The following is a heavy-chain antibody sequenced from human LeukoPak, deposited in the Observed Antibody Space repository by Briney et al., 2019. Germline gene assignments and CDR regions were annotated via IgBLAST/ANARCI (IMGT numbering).Heavy chain of an antibody. CDR1: GGSISPYY. D-gene: IGHD5-12*01. Sequence: SETLSLTCSVSGGSISPYYWSWIRQPPGKGLKWIGYIYSSGSANYNPSLKSRVTISVDTSKNHFSLKLSSVTAADTAVYYCARMGGYSGYATHWGQGTLVTVSS. V-gene: IGHV4-59*08. CDR2: IYSSGSA. CDR3: ARMGGYSGYATH. J-gene: IGHJ4*02.